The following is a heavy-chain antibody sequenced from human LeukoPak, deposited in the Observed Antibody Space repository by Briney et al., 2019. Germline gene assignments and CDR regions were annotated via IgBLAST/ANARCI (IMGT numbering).Heavy chain of an antibody. Sequence: GAPVKVSCKASASTFRSYDINWVRQATGQGLEWMGWMNPKSGDTGYTQRFQGRVTMTRDTSINTAYMELSSLSSEDTAVYYCARGPYGTGSHFDFWGQGTLVTVSS. J-gene: IGHJ4*02. CDR3: ARGPYGTGSHFDF. V-gene: IGHV1-8*02. CDR2: MNPKSGDT. CDR1: ASTFRSYD. D-gene: IGHD3-10*01.